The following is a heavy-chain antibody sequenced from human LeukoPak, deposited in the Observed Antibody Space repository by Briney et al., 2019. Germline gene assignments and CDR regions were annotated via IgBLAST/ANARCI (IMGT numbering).Heavy chain of an antibody. CDR1: GYTFTSYG. Sequence: ASVKVSCKASGYTFTSYGISWVRQAPGQGLEWMGWISAYNGNTNYAQKLQGRVTMTRNTSISTAYMELSSLRSEDTAVYYCARGTPDYFDYWGQGTLVTVSS. CDR3: ARGTPDYFDY. V-gene: IGHV1-18*01. J-gene: IGHJ4*02. CDR2: ISAYNGNT.